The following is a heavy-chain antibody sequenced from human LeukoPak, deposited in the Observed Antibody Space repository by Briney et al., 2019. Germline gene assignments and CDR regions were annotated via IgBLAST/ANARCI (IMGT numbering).Heavy chain of an antibody. V-gene: IGHV1-18*01. J-gene: IGHJ4*02. CDR3: ARDSVSLGATTSRALDY. CDR1: GYTFTSYG. CDR2: ISAYNGNT. D-gene: IGHD1-26*01. Sequence: ASVKVSCKASGYTFTSYGISWVRQAPGQGLEWMGWISAYNGNTNYAQKLQGRVTMTTDTSTSTAYMELRSLRSDDTAVYYCARDSVSLGATTSRALDYWGQGTLVTVSS.